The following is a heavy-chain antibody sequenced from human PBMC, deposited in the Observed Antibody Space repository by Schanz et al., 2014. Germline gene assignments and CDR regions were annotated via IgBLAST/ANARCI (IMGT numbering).Heavy chain of an antibody. Sequence: DVQLLESGGGLVQPGGSLRLSCAASGFTFSSYAMSWVRQPPGKGLEWVSYISRSSSTIYYTDSVKGRFTISRDNAKNSVFLQMNGLRDEDTAVYYCATETYSSSWCFDYWGQGTLVTVSS. CDR2: ISRSSSTI. D-gene: IGHD6-13*01. J-gene: IGHJ4*02. V-gene: IGHV3-48*02. CDR1: GFTFSSYA. CDR3: ATETYSSSWCFDY.